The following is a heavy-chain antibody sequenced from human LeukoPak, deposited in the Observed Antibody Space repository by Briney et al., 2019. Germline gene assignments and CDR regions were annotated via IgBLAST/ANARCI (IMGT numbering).Heavy chain of an antibody. J-gene: IGHJ3*02. V-gene: IGHV1-2*02. CDR2: INLNSGGT. D-gene: IGHD5/OR15-5a*01. CDR3: SREGLSRCLRDDFDI. CDR1: GYTFNRYG. Sequence: GASVKVSCKAFGYTFNRYGVSWVRQAPGQGLEWMGWINLNSGGTNYAQKFPGRVTMTRDTSFSPAYMESRRLRSVDTPVIYCSREGLSRCLRDDFDIWGQGTMVTVSS.